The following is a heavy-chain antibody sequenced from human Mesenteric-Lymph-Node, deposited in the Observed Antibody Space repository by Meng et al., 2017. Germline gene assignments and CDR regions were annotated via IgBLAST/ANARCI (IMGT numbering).Heavy chain of an antibody. J-gene: IGHJ4*02. Sequence: QVELVESGGGVVQPGRSLSLSCAASGFTFRSYAMHWVRQAPGKGLEWVAVISYDGSNKYYADSVKGRFTISRDNSKNTLYLQMNSLRAEDTAVYYCARNYRYFDSWGQGTLVTVSS. CDR3: ARNYRYFDS. D-gene: IGHD3-16*02. V-gene: IGHV3-30*04. CDR1: GFTFRSYA. CDR2: ISYDGSNK.